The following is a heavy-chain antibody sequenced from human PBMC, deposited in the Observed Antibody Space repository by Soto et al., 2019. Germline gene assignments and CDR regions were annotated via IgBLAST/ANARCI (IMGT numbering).Heavy chain of an antibody. D-gene: IGHD3-9*01. Sequence: GSLRLFCAASGFTFNSYAVSWVRQASGKGLEWVSGISRSGYNIYYAESVKGRFTISRDNAKNMLHLQMNSLRAEDTALYYCAKHYDILSNFDCWGKGTLVTVAS. CDR1: GFTFNSYA. J-gene: IGHJ4*02. CDR2: ISRSGYNI. V-gene: IGHV3-23*01. CDR3: AKHYDILSNFDC.